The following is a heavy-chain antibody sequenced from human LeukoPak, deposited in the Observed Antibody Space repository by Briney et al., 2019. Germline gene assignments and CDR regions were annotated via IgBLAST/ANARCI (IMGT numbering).Heavy chain of an antibody. Sequence: PSETLSLTCTVSGGSISSYYWSWIRQPAGKGLEWIGRIYTSGSTYYNPSLKSRVTISVDTSKNQFSLKLSSVTAADTAVYYCATGIAAADNWFDPWGQGTLVTVSS. CDR1: GGSISSYY. J-gene: IGHJ5*02. D-gene: IGHD6-13*01. CDR2: IYTSGST. V-gene: IGHV4-4*07. CDR3: ATGIAAADNWFDP.